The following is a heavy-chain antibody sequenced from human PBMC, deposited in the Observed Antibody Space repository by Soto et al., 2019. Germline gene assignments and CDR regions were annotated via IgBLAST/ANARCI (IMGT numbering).Heavy chain of an antibody. CDR3: GRDVGNYYDSSPTGQFDF. CDR1: GVSISSSTW. J-gene: IGHJ4*02. V-gene: IGHV4-4*02. Sequence: QVQLQESGPGLVKPSGTLSLTCAVSGVSISSSTWWSWVRQSPGKGLEWIGEIHHSGTTNYNPSLKNRVTISVDKSKNQFSLKLHSVTAADTALYYRGRDVGNYYDSSPTGQFDFRGQGTLVTGSS. D-gene: IGHD3-22*01. CDR2: IHHSGTT.